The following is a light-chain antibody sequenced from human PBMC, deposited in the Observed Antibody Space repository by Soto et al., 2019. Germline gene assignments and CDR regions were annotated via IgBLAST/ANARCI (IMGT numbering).Light chain of an antibody. Sequence: EIVMTQSPATLSVSPGETATLSCRASQSVGSAVAWYQHKPGQAPRLLIVGASIRATGVPGRFSGGGSGTEFTLTISSLQSEDVAVYYCQQYNNWPPLTFGGGTTVEIK. V-gene: IGKV3-15*01. CDR2: GAS. CDR3: QQYNNWPPLT. J-gene: IGKJ4*01. CDR1: QSVGSA.